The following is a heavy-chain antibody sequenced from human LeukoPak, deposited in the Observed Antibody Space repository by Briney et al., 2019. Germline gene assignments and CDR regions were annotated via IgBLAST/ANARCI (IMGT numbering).Heavy chain of an antibody. CDR1: GGSISSSSYY. Sequence: SETLSLTCTVSGGSISSSSYYWGWIRQPPGKGLEWIGSIYYSGSTYYNPCLKSRVTISVDTSKNQFSLKLSSVTAADTAVYYCARDGSRYYYYYGMDVWGQGTTVTVSS. V-gene: IGHV4-39*07. CDR3: ARDGSRYYYYYGMDV. CDR2: IYYSGST. J-gene: IGHJ6*02.